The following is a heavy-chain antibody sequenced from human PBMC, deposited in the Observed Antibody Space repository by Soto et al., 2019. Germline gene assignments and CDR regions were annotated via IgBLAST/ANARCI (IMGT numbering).Heavy chain of an antibody. D-gene: IGHD2-21*02. J-gene: IGHJ4*02. V-gene: IGHV3-30-3*01. CDR2: ISYDGRET. CDR1: GFTFSAYA. Sequence: WVLRLSCAASGFTFSAYAFHWVRQAPGKGLEWLSVISYDGRETHYADSVEGRFIISRDSSKKTAYLQMNSLRGDDTAVYFCATDPVAVTGSFIDSWGQGTLVTVSS. CDR3: ATDPVAVTGSFIDS.